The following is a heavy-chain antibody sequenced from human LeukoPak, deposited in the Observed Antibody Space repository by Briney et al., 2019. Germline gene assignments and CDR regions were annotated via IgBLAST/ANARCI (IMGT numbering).Heavy chain of an antibody. CDR2: IYHSVDT. D-gene: IGHD3-9*01. CDR1: GGSISSGVYA. V-gene: IGHV4-30-2*01. Sequence: PSETLSLTCSVSGGSISSGVYAWSCVRQPPGKGLEWLGFIYHSVDTHYNTPLRSRVTISVARSKNRLTLKMNSVNAAATAVNYGARSRTAYYRYLERWGQGALVTVSS. CDR3: ARSRTAYYRYLER. J-gene: IGHJ1*01.